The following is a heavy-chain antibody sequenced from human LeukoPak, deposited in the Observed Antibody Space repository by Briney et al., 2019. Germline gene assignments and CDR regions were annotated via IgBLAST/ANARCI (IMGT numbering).Heavy chain of an antibody. CDR1: GFTFSNAW. CDR3: TTDLWDSSGYYYHPSDY. D-gene: IGHD3-22*01. J-gene: IGHJ4*02. Sequence: PGGSLRLSCAASGFTFSNAWMSWVRQAPGKGLEWVGRIKSKTNGGTTDYAAPVKGRFTISRDDSKNTLYLQMNSLKTEDTAVYYCTTDLWDSSGYYYHPSDYWGQGTLVTVSS. V-gene: IGHV3-15*01. CDR2: IKSKTNGGTT.